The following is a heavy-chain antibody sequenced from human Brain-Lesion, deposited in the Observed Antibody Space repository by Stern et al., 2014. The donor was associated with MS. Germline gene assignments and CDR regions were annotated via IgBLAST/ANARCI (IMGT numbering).Heavy chain of an antibody. CDR3: ARDITGSSAYFAY. V-gene: IGHV3-9*01. CDR1: GFTFDDYA. D-gene: IGHD1-14*01. Sequence: VQLVESGGDLVQPGGSLGLSCAAFGFTFDDYALHLVRPAPGKGLEWVAGISWNSGTIGYADSVKGRFTTSRDNAYSSLYLQMNSLRPEDTALYYCARDITGSSAYFAYWGQGTLVTVSS. CDR2: ISWNSGTI. J-gene: IGHJ4*02.